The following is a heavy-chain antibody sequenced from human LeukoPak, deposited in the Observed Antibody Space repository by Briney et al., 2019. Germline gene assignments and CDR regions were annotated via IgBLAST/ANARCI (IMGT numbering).Heavy chain of an antibody. Sequence: GGSLRLSCAASGFTFSSYAMSWVRQAPGKGLEWVSAISGSGGSTYYADSVKGRFTISRDNSKNTLYLQMNSLRAEDTAVYYRAKGQNYDFWSGYYYYYYGMDVWGQGTTVTVSS. J-gene: IGHJ6*02. CDR2: ISGSGGST. CDR1: GFTFSSYA. CDR3: AKGQNYDFWSGYYYYYYGMDV. V-gene: IGHV3-23*01. D-gene: IGHD3-3*01.